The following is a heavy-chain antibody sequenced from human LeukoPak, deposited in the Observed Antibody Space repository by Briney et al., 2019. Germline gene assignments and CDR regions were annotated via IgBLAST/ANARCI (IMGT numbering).Heavy chain of an antibody. D-gene: IGHD1-1*01. CDR3: VKDSNWSFDY. Sequence: PGGSLRLSCAVSGFTFSSYNMHWVRQAPGKGLEWLAFIRFDGGDKYYADSVKGRFTISRDNSKSTLYPQSNSLRAEDTAVYYCVKDSNWSFDYWGQGTLVTVSS. J-gene: IGHJ4*02. CDR2: IRFDGGDK. V-gene: IGHV3-30*02. CDR1: GFTFSSYN.